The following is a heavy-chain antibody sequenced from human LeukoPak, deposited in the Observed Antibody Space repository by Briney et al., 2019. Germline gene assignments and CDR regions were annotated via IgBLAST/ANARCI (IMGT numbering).Heavy chain of an antibody. D-gene: IGHD1-26*01. J-gene: IGHJ5*02. CDR1: GYTFTSYD. Sequence: ASVKVSCKASGYTFTSYDINWVRQATGQGLEWMGWINPSGGSTSYAQKFQGRVTMTRDMSTSTVYMELSSLRSEDTAVYYCARECLVGATRIDNWFDPWGQGTLVTVSS. CDR3: ARECLVGATRIDNWFDP. CDR2: INPSGGST. V-gene: IGHV1-46*01.